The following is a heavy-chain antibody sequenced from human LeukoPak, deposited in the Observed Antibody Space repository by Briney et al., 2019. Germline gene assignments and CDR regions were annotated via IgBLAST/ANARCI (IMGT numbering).Heavy chain of an antibody. CDR2: IRGSGGST. CDR3: AKYSVAGNLGYFDY. Sequence: GGSLRLSCAASGFTFSSYAMTWVRQAPGKGLEWVSTIRGSGGSTYYTDSVKGRFTISRDNSKNTLFLQMNSLRAEDTAVYYCAKYSVAGNLGYFDYWGQGTLVTVSS. J-gene: IGHJ4*02. CDR1: GFTFSSYA. D-gene: IGHD6-19*01. V-gene: IGHV3-23*01.